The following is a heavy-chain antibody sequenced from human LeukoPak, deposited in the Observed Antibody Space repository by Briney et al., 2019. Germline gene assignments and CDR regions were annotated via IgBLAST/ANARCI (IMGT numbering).Heavy chain of an antibody. CDR2: IKQDGSDK. J-gene: IGHJ5*02. Sequence: GGSLRLSCAASGFTFSSCWMTWVRQAPGKGLEWVANIKQDGSDKYYVDSVKGRFTISRDNAKNSLYLQMNSLRAEDTAVYYCARGIQTGVDWFDPWGQGTLVTVSS. CDR3: ARGIQTGVDWFDP. D-gene: IGHD1-14*01. V-gene: IGHV3-7*01. CDR1: GFTFSSCW.